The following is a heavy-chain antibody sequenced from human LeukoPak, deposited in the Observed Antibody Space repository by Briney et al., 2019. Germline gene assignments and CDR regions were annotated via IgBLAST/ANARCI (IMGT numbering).Heavy chain of an antibody. CDR1: GFSRNIYS. CDR2: IYYSGPS. D-gene: IGHD5-12*01. J-gene: IGHJ3*02. Sequence: SDTLSLTCTVSGFSRNIYSWSYVPQPPGKTVECIVHIYYSGPSNYTPSLKRRDTISVDTSKNQFSLQLSSVTATDTAVYYCARHGGETIVAMILHAFDIWGRGTMVSVSS. V-gene: IGHV4-59*08. CDR3: ARHGGETIVAMILHAFDI.